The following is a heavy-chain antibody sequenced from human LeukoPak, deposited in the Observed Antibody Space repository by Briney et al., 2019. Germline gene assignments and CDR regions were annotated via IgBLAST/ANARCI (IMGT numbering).Heavy chain of an antibody. CDR1: GYTFASYG. Sequence: ASVKVSCKASGYTFASYGISWVRQAPGQGLEWMGWISAYNGNTNYAQKLQGRVTMTTDTSTSTAYMELRSLRSDDTAVYYCARAAPLRFLEWLPSGYYYYMDVWGKGTTVTVSS. J-gene: IGHJ6*03. D-gene: IGHD3-3*01. V-gene: IGHV1-18*01. CDR3: ARAAPLRFLEWLPSGYYYYMDV. CDR2: ISAYNGNT.